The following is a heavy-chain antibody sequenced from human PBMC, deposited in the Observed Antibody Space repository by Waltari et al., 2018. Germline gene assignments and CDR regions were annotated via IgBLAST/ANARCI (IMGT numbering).Heavy chain of an antibody. Sequence: QVQLVQSGAEVKKPGASVKVSCKASGYTFNSHDNNRVRQATGQGLEWMGWMNPNSANTGYAQKFQGRVTITRNTSISTAYMELSSLRFEDTAVYYCARRVGATRVDYWGQGTLVTVSS. CDR2: MNPNSANT. CDR1: GYTFNSHD. J-gene: IGHJ4*02. D-gene: IGHD1-26*01. CDR3: ARRVGATRVDY. V-gene: IGHV1-8*03.